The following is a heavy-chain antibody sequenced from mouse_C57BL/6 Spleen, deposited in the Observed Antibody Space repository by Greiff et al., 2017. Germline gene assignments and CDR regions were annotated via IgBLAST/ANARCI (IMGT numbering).Heavy chain of an antibody. CDR3: ARLLYYGSWGAMAY. D-gene: IGHD2-1*01. V-gene: IGHV1-64*01. J-gene: IGHJ4*01. Sequence: VQLQQPGAELVKPGASVKLSCKASGYTFTSYWMHWVKQRPGQGLEWIGMIHPNSGSTNYNEKFKSKATLTVDKSSSTAYMQLSRLSSEDSAVYDFARLLYYGSWGAMAYWGQGTSVTVSS. CDR1: GYTFTSYW. CDR2: IHPNSGST.